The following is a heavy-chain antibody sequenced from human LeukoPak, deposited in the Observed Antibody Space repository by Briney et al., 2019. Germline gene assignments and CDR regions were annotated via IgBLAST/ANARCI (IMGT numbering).Heavy chain of an antibody. V-gene: IGHV3-30*02. J-gene: IGHJ3*02. CDR2: IRYDGSNK. CDR3: AKTFYYDSSGNVEAFDI. D-gene: IGHD3-22*01. Sequence: GRSLRLSCAASGFTFSSYGMHWVRQAPGKGLEWVAFIRYDGSNKYYADSVKGRFTISRDNSKNTLYLQMNSLRAEDTAVHYCAKTFYYDSSGNVEAFDIWGQGTMVTVSS. CDR1: GFTFSSYG.